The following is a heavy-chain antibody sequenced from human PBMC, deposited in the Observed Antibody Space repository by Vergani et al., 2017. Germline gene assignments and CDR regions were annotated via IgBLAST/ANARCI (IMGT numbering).Heavy chain of an antibody. CDR2: ISGSSSYV. J-gene: IGHJ4*02. Sequence: EVQLVESGGGLVQPGGSLTLSCAASGFTVTSDYLGWVRQAPGKGLEWVSSISGSSSYVFYRDSVEGRFTITRDNAKKSVYLQMNSLRAEDTAVYYCAKGAIEVVVPAASEIDYWGQGTLVTVSS. CDR1: GFTVTSDY. D-gene: IGHD2-2*01. CDR3: AKGAIEVVVPAASEIDY. V-gene: IGHV3-21*02.